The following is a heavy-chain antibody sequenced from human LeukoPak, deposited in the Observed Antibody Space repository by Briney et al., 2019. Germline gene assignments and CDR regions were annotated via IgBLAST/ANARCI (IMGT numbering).Heavy chain of an antibody. CDR3: VSAAGPFDN. J-gene: IGHJ4*01. Sequence: PGRSLSLSCAASGFMFSSYCMHWVRQAPGKGLEWVAVIWSDGSNKYYADSVRGRFTISRDKPKHTVYLQMNNPRVEDTALYYSVSAAGPFDNGGEGNLVTVSS. CDR2: IWSDGSNK. CDR1: GFMFSSYC. V-gene: IGHV3-33*01. D-gene: IGHD6-13*01.